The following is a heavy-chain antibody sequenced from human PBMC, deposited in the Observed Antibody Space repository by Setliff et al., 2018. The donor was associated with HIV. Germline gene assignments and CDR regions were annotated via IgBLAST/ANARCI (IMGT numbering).Heavy chain of an antibody. CDR1: GYTFTGYY. CDR2: INPNSGGT. J-gene: IGHJ4*02. D-gene: IGHD1-26*01. V-gene: IGHV1-2*06. CDR3: AREYIVGATKAFDY. Sequence: GASVKVSCKASGYTFTGYYMHWVRQAPGQGLEWMGRINPNSGGTNYAQKFQGRVTMTRDTSISTAYMELSRLRSDDTAVYYCAREYIVGATKAFDYWGQGTLVTVSS.